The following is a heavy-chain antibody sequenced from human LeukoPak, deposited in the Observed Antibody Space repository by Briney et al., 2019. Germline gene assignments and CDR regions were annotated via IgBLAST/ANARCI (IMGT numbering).Heavy chain of an antibody. CDR3: TRDPGRGANWFDP. V-gene: IGHV4-4*07. J-gene: IGHJ5*02. Sequence: SETLSLTCIVSGGSITSYYWSWIRQPAGKGLEWIGRIYSSGTTNYNPSLKSRVAMSMDTSKNQFSLKLTSITAADTAMYYCTRDPGRGANWFDPWSQGTLVTVSS. CDR1: GGSITSYY. CDR2: IYSSGTT.